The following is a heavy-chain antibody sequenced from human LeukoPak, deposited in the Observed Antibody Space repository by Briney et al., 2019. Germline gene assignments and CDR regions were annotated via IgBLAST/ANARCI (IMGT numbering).Heavy chain of an antibody. D-gene: IGHD3-22*01. Sequence: GGSLRLSCATSGFPFNYYGMHWVRQAPGKGLEWVAVAYGDGNSKYYVDSVKGRFTISKDISENTLYLQMSSLRAEDTAVYYCATDGDYYYSHWGQGTLVTVSS. CDR2: AYGDGNSK. J-gene: IGHJ4*02. V-gene: IGHV3-33*01. CDR1: GFPFNYYG. CDR3: ATDGDYYYSH.